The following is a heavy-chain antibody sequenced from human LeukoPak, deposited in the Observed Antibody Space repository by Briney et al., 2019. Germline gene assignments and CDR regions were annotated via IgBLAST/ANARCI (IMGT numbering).Heavy chain of an antibody. CDR3: ARGVGV. V-gene: IGHV4-38-2*01. Sequence: SGTLSLTCAVSGYSISSGYYWGWIRQPPGKGLEWIGNIYHSGTTYYSPSLKSRVTISVDTSKNQFSLKLSSVTAADTAVYYCARGVGVWGEGTTVTVSS. CDR1: GYSISSGYY. J-gene: IGHJ6*04. CDR2: IYHSGTT.